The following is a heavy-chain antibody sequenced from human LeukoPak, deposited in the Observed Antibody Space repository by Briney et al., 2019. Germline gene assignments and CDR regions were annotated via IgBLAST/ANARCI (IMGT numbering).Heavy chain of an antibody. Sequence: GGSLRLSCAASGFTFSSYWMHWVRQAPGKGLVWVSRINSDGSSTSYADSVKGRFTISRDNAKNTLYLQMNTLRVEDTAVYYCATGQGHGMGVWGQGTTVTVSS. CDR1: GFTFSSYW. D-gene: IGHD1-14*01. J-gene: IGHJ6*02. CDR2: INSDGSST. CDR3: ATGQGHGMGV. V-gene: IGHV3-74*01.